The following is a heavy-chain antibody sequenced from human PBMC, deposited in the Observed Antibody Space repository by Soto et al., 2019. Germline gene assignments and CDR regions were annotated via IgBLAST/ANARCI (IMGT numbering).Heavy chain of an antibody. CDR3: ALYYDSSGYYYRADMAPFDY. Sequence: KPSETLSLTCAVYDGSFSGYYWSWIRQPPGKGLEWIGEINHSGSTNYNPSLKSRVTISVDTSKNQFSLKLSSVTAADTAVYYCALYYDSSGYYYRADMAPFDYWGQGTLVTVSS. CDR2: INHSGST. V-gene: IGHV4-34*01. J-gene: IGHJ4*02. D-gene: IGHD3-22*01. CDR1: DGSFSGYY.